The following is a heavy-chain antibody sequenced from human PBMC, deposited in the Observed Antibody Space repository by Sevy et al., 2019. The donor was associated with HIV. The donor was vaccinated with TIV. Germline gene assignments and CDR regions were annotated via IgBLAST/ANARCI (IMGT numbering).Heavy chain of an antibody. CDR2: INPNSGGT. Sequence: ASVKVSCKASGYTFTGYYMHWVRQAPGQGLEWMGRINPNSGGTNYAQKFQGRVTMTRDTSISIAYMELGRLRSDDTAVYYCARDTSIAARHFGYWGQGTLVTVSS. CDR3: ARDTSIAARHFGY. D-gene: IGHD6-6*01. V-gene: IGHV1-2*06. J-gene: IGHJ4*02. CDR1: GYTFTGYY.